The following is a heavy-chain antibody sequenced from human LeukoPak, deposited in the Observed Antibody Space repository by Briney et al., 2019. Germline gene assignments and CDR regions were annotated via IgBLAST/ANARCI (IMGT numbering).Heavy chain of an antibody. J-gene: IGHJ4*02. CDR1: GFTFSSSW. V-gene: IGHV3-23*01. D-gene: IGHD1-26*01. Sequence: GGSLRLSCAVSGFTFSSSWMHWVRQAPGKGLVWVSSVSGSGRNTFYPDSVEGRFTISRDNSKNTVYLQMNSLRADDTAVYYCVKSRRVGANQRGLFDYWGQGTLVTVSP. CDR2: VSGSGRNT. CDR3: VKSRRVGANQRGLFDY.